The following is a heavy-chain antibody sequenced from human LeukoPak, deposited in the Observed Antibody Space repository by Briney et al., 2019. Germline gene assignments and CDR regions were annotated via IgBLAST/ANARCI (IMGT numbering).Heavy chain of an antibody. CDR3: ASGYCSGGSCYSGAFDI. D-gene: IGHD2-15*01. Sequence: GGSLRLSCAASAFTLSSYWMHWVRQAPGKGLVWVSRINSDGSSTSYADSVKGRFTISRDNAKNTLFLQMNSLRAEDTAVYYCASGYCSGGSCYSGAFDIWGQGTMVTVSS. CDR1: AFTLSSYW. J-gene: IGHJ3*02. V-gene: IGHV3-74*01. CDR2: INSDGSST.